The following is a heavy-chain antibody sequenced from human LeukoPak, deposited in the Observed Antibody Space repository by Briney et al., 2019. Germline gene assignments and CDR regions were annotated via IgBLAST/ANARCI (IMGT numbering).Heavy chain of an antibody. Sequence: SETLSLTCGVSGGAITNYYWNWIRQAPGKGLEWLGYIYYTGSTTYNPSLKSRVTISVDTSKNQFSLKLSSVTAADTAVYYCARGDSYSSSLPGWFDPWGQGTLVTVSS. V-gene: IGHV4-59*01. CDR3: ARGDSYSSSLPGWFDP. CDR2: IYYTGST. CDR1: GGAITNYY. J-gene: IGHJ5*02. D-gene: IGHD6-13*01.